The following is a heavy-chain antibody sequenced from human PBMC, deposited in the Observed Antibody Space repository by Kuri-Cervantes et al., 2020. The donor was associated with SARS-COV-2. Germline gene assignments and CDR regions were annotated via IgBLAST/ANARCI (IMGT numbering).Heavy chain of an antibody. CDR2: IKQDGSEK. CDR3: ARDYYDSSGYSSFDY. Sequence: GGSLRLSCAASGFTFSSYWMSWVRQAPGKGLEWVANIKQDGSEKYYVNSVKGRFTISRDNAKNSLYLQMNSLRAEDTAVYYCARDYYDSSGYSSFDYWGQGTLVTVSS. CDR1: GFTFSSYW. J-gene: IGHJ4*02. D-gene: IGHD3-22*01. V-gene: IGHV3-7*05.